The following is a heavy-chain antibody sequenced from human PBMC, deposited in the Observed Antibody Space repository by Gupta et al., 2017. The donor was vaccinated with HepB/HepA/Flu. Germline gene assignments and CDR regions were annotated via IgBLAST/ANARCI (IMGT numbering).Heavy chain of an antibody. CDR2: MYSGGST. D-gene: IGHD2-21*01. CDR1: GFTVSSNY. CDR3: ARVTPIVD. Sequence: EVQMVESGGGLIQPGGSLRLSCAASGFTVSSNYMSWVRQAPGKGLEWVSLMYSGGSTYYADSGKGRFTISRDNTKNTLYLQMNSLRPEDTAVYYCARVTPIVDWGQGTLVTVSS. J-gene: IGHJ4*02. V-gene: IGHV3-53*01.